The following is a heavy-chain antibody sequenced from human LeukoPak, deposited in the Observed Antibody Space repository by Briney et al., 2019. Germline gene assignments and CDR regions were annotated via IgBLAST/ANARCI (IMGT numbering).Heavy chain of an antibody. CDR3: AKAPGSGTAMVPFDY. J-gene: IGHJ4*02. D-gene: IGHD5-18*01. CDR1: GFTFSSYE. Sequence: GGSLRLSCAASGFTFSSYEMNWVRQAPGKGLEWVSYISSSSSTVYYADSVKGRFTISRDNAKNSLYLQMNSLRAEDTAVYYCAKAPGSGTAMVPFDYWGQGTLVTVSS. CDR2: ISSSSSTV. V-gene: IGHV3-48*03.